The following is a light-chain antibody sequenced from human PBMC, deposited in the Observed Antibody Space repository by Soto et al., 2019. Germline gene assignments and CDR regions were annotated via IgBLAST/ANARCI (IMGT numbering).Light chain of an antibody. J-gene: IGLJ2*01. V-gene: IGLV4-69*01. CDR2: LNSDGSH. CDR1: SGHSNYA. Sequence: QLVLTQSPSASASLGASVKLTCTLSSGHSNYAIAWHQQQPEKGPRYLIKLNSDGSHSKGDGIPDRFSGSSSGAERYLSISSLQSEDEADYYCQTWGTGIVEFGGGTKLTVL. CDR3: QTWGTGIVE.